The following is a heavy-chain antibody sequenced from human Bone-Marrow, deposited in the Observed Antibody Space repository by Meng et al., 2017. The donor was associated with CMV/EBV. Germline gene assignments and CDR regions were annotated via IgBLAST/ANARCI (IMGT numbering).Heavy chain of an antibody. Sequence: GGSLRLSCAASGFTFSSYAMSWVRQAPGKGLEWVSAISGSGGSTYYADSVKGRFTISRDNSKNTLYLQMNSLRAEDTAVYYCAKDHYCSSTSCLNWYFDLWGRGTLVTVSS. V-gene: IGHV3-23*01. J-gene: IGHJ2*01. CDR2: ISGSGGST. D-gene: IGHD2-2*01. CDR1: GFTFSSYA. CDR3: AKDHYCSSTSCLNWYFDL.